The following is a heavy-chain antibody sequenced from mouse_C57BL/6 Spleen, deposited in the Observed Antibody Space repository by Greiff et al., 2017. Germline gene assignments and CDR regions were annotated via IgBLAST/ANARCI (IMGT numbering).Heavy chain of an antibody. J-gene: IGHJ4*01. Sequence: VKLVESGAELARPGASVKMSCKASGYTFTSYTMHWVKQSPGQGLEWIGYINPSSGYTTYNQKFKDKATLTEDKSSSTAYMQLSSRTYEDSAVYYCARSGGNYNYAMDYWGQGTSVTVSS. D-gene: IGHD2-1*01. CDR1: GYTFTSYT. V-gene: IGHV1-4*01. CDR3: ARSGGNYNYAMDY. CDR2: INPSSGYT.